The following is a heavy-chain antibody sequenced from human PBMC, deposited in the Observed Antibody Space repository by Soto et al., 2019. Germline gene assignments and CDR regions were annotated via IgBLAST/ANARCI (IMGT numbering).Heavy chain of an antibody. CDR1: GFTFSSYA. CDR3: AISLVDSSSWYGWGHWFDP. V-gene: IGHV3-30-3*01. J-gene: IGHJ5*02. D-gene: IGHD6-13*01. CDR2: ISYDGSNK. Sequence: HPGGSLRLSCAASGFTFSSYAMHWVRQAPGKGLEWVAVISYDGSNKYYADSVKGRFTISRDNSKNTLYLQMNSLRAEDTAVYYCAISLVDSSSWYGWGHWFDPWGQGTLVTVSS.